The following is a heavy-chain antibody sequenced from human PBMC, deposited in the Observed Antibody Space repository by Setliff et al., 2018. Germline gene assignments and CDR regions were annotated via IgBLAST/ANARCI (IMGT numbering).Heavy chain of an antibody. CDR3: ARLDGAGLWSHYYYYYMDV. CDR2: TYYRGST. J-gene: IGHJ6*03. V-gene: IGHV4-39*01. CDR1: GGSISSSSYY. D-gene: IGHD2-21*01. Sequence: KPSETLSLTCTVSGGSISSSSYYWGWIRQPPGKGLEWIGSTYYRGSTYYNPSLKSRVTISVDTSKNQFSLKLSPVTAADTAVYYCARLDGAGLWSHYYYYYMDVWGKGTTVTVSS.